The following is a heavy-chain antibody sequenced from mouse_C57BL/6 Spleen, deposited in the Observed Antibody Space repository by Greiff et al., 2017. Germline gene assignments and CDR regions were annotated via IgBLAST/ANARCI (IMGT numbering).Heavy chain of an antibody. Sequence: QVQLQQSGAELVKPGASVKISCKASGYAFSSYWMNWVKQRPGKGLEWIGQIYPGDGDTNYNGKFKGKATLTAAKSSSTAYMQLSSLTSEDSAVYFCARSWDYVDFDYWGQGTTLTVAS. CDR2: IYPGDGDT. CDR1: GYAFSSYW. CDR3: ARSWDYVDFDY. J-gene: IGHJ2*01. V-gene: IGHV1-80*01. D-gene: IGHD1-1*01.